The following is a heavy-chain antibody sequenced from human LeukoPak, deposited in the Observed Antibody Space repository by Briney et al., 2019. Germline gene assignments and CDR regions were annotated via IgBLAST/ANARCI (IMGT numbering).Heavy chain of an antibody. CDR1: GYTFTASY. CDR3: ARLGQVILPNDAFDI. V-gene: IGHV1-2*02. CDR2: INANNGGT. J-gene: IGHJ3*02. Sequence: ASVKVSCTASGYTFTASYIHWVRQAPGQGLEWMGWINANNGGTTYAQRLQGRVTMTRDTSISTAYMDLSRLTSDDTAVYYCARLGQVILPNDAFDIWDQGTMVTVSS. D-gene: IGHD1-26*01.